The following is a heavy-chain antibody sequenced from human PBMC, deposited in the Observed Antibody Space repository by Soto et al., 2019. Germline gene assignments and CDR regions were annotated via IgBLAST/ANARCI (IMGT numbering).Heavy chain of an antibody. CDR2: ISPSGENT. D-gene: IGHD3-10*01. J-gene: IGHJ3*01. Sequence: GGSLRLSCEASGFTFNTSGMTGVRQAPQKGLEWVSTISPSGENTYYADSVKGRFTISRDNSKNMLNLQMNNLRAEDTAVYYCAKDWARGAFDVWGQATVVTVSS. V-gene: IGHV3-23*01. CDR3: AKDWARGAFDV. CDR1: GFTFNTSG.